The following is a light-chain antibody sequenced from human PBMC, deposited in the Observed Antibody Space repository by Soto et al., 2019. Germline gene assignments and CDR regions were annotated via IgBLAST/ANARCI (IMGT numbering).Light chain of an antibody. J-gene: IGLJ3*02. Sequence: QSVLTQPASVSGSPGQLITISCTGTSGDIGRYNYVSWYQQYPGKAPKVVIYEVTNRPSGVSNRFSGSKSGMTASLTISGLQAEDEAKYYCTSYTTSATWVFGGGTKVTVL. CDR1: SGDIGRYNY. V-gene: IGLV2-14*01. CDR2: EVT. CDR3: TSYTTSATWV.